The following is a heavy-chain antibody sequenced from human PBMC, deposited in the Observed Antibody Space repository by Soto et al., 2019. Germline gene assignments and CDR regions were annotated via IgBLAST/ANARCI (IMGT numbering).Heavy chain of an antibody. V-gene: IGHV3-23*01. Sequence: GGSLRLSCAASGFTFSSYAMSWVRQAPGKGLEWVSAISGSGGSTYYADSVKGRFTISRDNSKNTLYLQMNSLRAEDTAVYYFAKHLLGYCSSTRCRNFDYWGQGTLVTVSS. D-gene: IGHD2-2*01. CDR3: AKHLLGYCSSTRCRNFDY. CDR1: GFTFSSYA. J-gene: IGHJ4*02. CDR2: ISGSGGST.